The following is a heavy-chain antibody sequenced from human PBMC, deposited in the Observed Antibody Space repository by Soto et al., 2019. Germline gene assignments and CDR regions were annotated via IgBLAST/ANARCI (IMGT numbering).Heavy chain of an antibody. V-gene: IGHV3-30*18. CDR1: GFTFSSYG. CDR3: AKNVEILQYSNPSLGGNYGMDV. J-gene: IGHJ6*02. Sequence: GGSLRLSCAASGFTFSSYGMHWVRQAPGKGLEWVAVISYDGSNKYYADSVKGRFTISRDNSKNTLYLQMNSLRAEDTAVYYCAKNVEILQYSNPSLGGNYGMDVWGQGTTVTVSS. CDR2: ISYDGSNK. D-gene: IGHD3-16*01.